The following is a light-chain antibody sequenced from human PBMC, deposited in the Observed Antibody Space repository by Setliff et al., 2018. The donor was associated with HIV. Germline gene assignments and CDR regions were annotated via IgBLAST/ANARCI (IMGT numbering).Light chain of an antibody. CDR3: TSYTRSHTYV. J-gene: IGLJ1*01. CDR1: SSDVGAYNY. CDR2: DVS. V-gene: IGLV2-14*03. Sequence: QSVLAQPASVSGSPGQSVTISCTGTSSDVGAYNYVSWYQQYPGEAPKLMIYDVSERPSGVSDRFSGSKSGNTASLTISGLQAEDEADYYCTSYTRSHTYVFGTGTKVTVL.